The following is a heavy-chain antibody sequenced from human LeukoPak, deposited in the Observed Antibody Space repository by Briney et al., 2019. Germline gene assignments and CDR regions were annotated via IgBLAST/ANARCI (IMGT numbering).Heavy chain of an antibody. CDR3: ARDIVVVPAAISDHYYYYGMDV. V-gene: IGHV4-34*01. CDR1: GGSFSGYY. CDR2: INHSGST. Sequence: SETLSLTCAVYGGSFSGYYWSWIRQPPGKGLEWIGEINHSGSTNYNPSLKSRVTISVDTSKNQFSLKLSSVTAADTAVYYCARDIVVVPAAISDHYYYYGMDVWGQGTTVTVSS. D-gene: IGHD2-2*01. J-gene: IGHJ6*02.